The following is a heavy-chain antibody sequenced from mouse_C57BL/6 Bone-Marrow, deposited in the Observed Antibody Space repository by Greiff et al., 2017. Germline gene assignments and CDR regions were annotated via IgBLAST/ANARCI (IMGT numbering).Heavy chain of an antibody. CDR2: IYPRSGNT. J-gene: IGHJ4*01. D-gene: IGHD2-2*01. CDR3: ARCGYDEGAMDY. CDR1: GYTFTSYG. Sequence: QVQLKESGAELARPGASVKLSCKASGYTFTSYGISWVKQRTGQGLEWIGEIYPRSGNTYYNEKFKGKATLTADKSSSTAYMELRSLTSEDSAVYFCARCGYDEGAMDYWGQGTSVTVSS. V-gene: IGHV1-81*01.